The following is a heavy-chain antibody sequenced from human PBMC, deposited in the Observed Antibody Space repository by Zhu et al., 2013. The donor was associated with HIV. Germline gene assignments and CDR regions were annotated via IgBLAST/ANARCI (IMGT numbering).Heavy chain of an antibody. J-gene: IGHJ4*02. Sequence: VQLQQWGAGLLKPSETLSLTCAVYGGSFSGYYWSWIRQPPGKGLEWIGEINHSGSTNYNPSLKSRVTISVDTSKNQFSLKLSSVTAADTAVYYCARDTRDYGDYVGVSPFFDYWGQGTLVTVSS. CDR2: INHSGST. CDR1: GGSFSGYY. CDR3: ARDTRDYGDYVGVSPFFDY. V-gene: IGHV4-34*01. D-gene: IGHD4-17*01.